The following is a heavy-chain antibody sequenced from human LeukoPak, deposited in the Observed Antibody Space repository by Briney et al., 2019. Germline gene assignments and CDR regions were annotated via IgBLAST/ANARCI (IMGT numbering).Heavy chain of an antibody. V-gene: IGHV3-30*02. D-gene: IGHD3-3*01. Sequence: GGSLRLSCAASGFTFSSYGMHWVHQAPGKGLEWVAFIRYDGSNKYYADSVKGRFTISRDNSKNTLYLQMNSLRAEDTAVYYCAKEGLLRFLEWFFVYWGQGTLVTVSS. CDR3: AKEGLLRFLEWFFVY. CDR2: IRYDGSNK. J-gene: IGHJ4*02. CDR1: GFTFSSYG.